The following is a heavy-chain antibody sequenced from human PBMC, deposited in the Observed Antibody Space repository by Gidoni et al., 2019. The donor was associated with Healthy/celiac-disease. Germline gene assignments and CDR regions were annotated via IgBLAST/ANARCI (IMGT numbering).Heavy chain of an antibody. D-gene: IGHD3-22*01. CDR1: GFTVSSNY. CDR2: IYSGGST. Sequence: EVQLVESGGGLIQPGGSLRLSCAASGFTVSSNYMSWVRQAPGKGLEWVSVIYSGGSTYYADSVKGRFTISRDNSKNTLYLQMNSLRAEDTAVYYCARDGPYYYDSSGYYSSEYFQHWGQGTLVTVSS. CDR3: ARDGPYYYDSSGYYSSEYFQH. J-gene: IGHJ1*01. V-gene: IGHV3-53*01.